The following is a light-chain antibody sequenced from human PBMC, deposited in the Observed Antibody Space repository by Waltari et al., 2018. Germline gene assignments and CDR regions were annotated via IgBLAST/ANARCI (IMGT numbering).Light chain of an antibody. V-gene: IGLV3-27*01. J-gene: IGLJ2*01. CDR3: YSASDNNLVI. CDR1: TLAKTH. Sequence: SYELTQPSSVSVSPGQTARLTCSGDTLAKTHARWFQQKPGQAPLLVIFQDNLRPSGIPERFSGSSSGTTVTLTISGAHVDDEADYHCYSASDNNLVIFGGGTKLTVL. CDR2: QDN.